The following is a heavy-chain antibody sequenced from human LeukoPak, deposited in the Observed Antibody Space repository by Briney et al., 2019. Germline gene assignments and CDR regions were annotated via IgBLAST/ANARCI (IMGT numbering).Heavy chain of an antibody. CDR2: IYPGDSDT. D-gene: IGHD3-3*01. CDR3: ARRITIFGVAQNWFDP. Sequence: GESLKISCKGSGYSFTSYWIGWVRQMPGKGLEWMGIIYPGDSDTRYSPSFQGQVTISADKSISTAYLQWSSLKASDTAMNYCARRITIFGVAQNWFDPWGQGTLVTVSS. CDR1: GYSFTSYW. J-gene: IGHJ5*02. V-gene: IGHV5-51*01.